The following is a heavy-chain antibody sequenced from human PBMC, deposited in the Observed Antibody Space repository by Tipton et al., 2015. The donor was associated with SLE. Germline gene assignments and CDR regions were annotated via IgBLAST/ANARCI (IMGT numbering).Heavy chain of an antibody. CDR1: GGSISTFHY. J-gene: IGHJ3*02. CDR3: ARVLLVDLGNDAFDI. CDR2: IYFGST. V-gene: IGHV4-59*01. Sequence: LRLSCTVSGGSISTFHYWSWIRQPPGERLEWIGYIYFGSTSYNPSLKGRVTISEDTAKNQFSLKLSSVTAADTALYYCARVLLVDLGNDAFDIWGQGTMVTVSS. D-gene: IGHD2-15*01.